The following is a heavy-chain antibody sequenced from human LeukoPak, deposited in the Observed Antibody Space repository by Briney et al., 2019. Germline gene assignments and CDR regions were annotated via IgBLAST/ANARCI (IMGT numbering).Heavy chain of an antibody. V-gene: IGHV4-59*01. CDR3: ARGGYIYGP. D-gene: IGHD5-18*01. CDR1: GGSISSYS. J-gene: IGHJ5*02. Sequence: SSETLSLTCTVSGGSISSYSWSWIRQPPGKGLEWIGYIYYNGGTNYNPSLKSRVTISVDTSKNQFSLRLNSVTAADTAVYYCARGGYIYGPWGQGTLVTVSS. CDR2: IYYNGGT.